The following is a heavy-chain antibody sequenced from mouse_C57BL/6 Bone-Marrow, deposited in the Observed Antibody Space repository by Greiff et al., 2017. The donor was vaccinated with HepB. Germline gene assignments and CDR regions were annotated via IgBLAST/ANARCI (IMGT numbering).Heavy chain of an antibody. D-gene: IGHD2-5*01. CDR2: IWSGGST. J-gene: IGHJ4*01. Sequence: VKVVESGPGLVQPSQSLSITCTVSGFSLTSYGVHWVRQSPGKGLEWLGVIWSGGSTDYNAAFISRLSISKDNSKSQVFFNMNSLQADDTAIYYCARNKGYSNFYYAMDYWGQGTSVTVSS. CDR1: GFSLTSYG. CDR3: ARNKGYSNFYYAMDY. V-gene: IGHV2-2*01.